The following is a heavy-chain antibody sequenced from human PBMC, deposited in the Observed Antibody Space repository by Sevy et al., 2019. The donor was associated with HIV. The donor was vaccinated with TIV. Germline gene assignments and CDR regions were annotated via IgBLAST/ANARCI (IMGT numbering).Heavy chain of an antibody. CDR2: ISTLNVNT. V-gene: IGHV1-18*01. J-gene: IGHJ4*02. CDR3: ARDDCSSLSCHGSLLY. Sequence: GASVKVSCKASGYSFTSYGISWVRQAPGQGLEWMGWISTLNVNTNNAQKFQGRVTMTTDTSTSTAYMELRSLRSDDTAVYYCARDDCSSLSCHGSLLYWGQGTLVTVSS. CDR1: GYSFTSYG. D-gene: IGHD2-2*01.